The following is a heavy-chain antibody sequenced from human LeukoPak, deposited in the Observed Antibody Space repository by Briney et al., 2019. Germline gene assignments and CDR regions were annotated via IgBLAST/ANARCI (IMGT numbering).Heavy chain of an antibody. CDR1: GYTFTSYY. Sequence: ASVKVSCKASGYTFTSYYMHWVRQAPGQGLEWMGIINPSGGSTSYAQKFQGRVTMTRDTSTSTVYMELSRLRSDDTAVYYCARDLGQLLYFNWFDPWGQGTLVTVSS. V-gene: IGHV1-46*01. CDR2: INPSGGST. CDR3: ARDLGQLLYFNWFDP. J-gene: IGHJ5*02. D-gene: IGHD3-10*01.